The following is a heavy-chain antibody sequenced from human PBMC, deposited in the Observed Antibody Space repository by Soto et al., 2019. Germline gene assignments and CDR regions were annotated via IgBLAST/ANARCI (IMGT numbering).Heavy chain of an antibody. CDR3: ATESVDTAMEHRIGMEV. V-gene: IGHV3-48*02. D-gene: IGHD5-18*01. J-gene: IGHJ6*02. Sequence: GGSLRLSCAASGFTFSDYYMNWVRQAPGKGLEWVSYISSSSRTIYYADSVKGRFTISRDNAKNSLYLQMNSLRDEDTAVYYCATESVDTAMEHRIGMEVRGQGTTVTVPS. CDR1: GFTFSDYY. CDR2: ISSSSRTI.